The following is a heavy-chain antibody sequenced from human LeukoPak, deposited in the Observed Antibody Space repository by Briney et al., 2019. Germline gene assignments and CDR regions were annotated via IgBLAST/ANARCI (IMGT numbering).Heavy chain of an antibody. J-gene: IGHJ4*02. Sequence: PSETLSPTCTVSGGSLSSGTHYYNWLRQHPGTGLEWIGYIYYTGITSYNPSLKSRVTMSVDTSMNQVSLKVTSLTAADTAVYYCAASSGVTLGRFWGQGALVTVSS. CDR3: AASSGVTLGRF. CDR2: IYYTGIT. V-gene: IGHV4-31*03. D-gene: IGHD3-16*01. CDR1: GGSLSSGTHY.